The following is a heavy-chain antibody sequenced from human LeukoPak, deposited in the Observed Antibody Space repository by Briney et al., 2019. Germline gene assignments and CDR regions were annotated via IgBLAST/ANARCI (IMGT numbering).Heavy chain of an antibody. Sequence: GALVLSCAASGFTFSSYAMQWGRPAPGKGLEGVAVISYDGSNKYYADSVKGRFTISRDNSKNTLYLQMNSLRAEDTAVYYCARGPMTTVDSWGQGTLVTVSS. J-gene: IGHJ4*02. CDR2: ISYDGSNK. CDR1: GFTFSSYA. V-gene: IGHV3-30*04. D-gene: IGHD4-11*01. CDR3: ARGPMTTVDS.